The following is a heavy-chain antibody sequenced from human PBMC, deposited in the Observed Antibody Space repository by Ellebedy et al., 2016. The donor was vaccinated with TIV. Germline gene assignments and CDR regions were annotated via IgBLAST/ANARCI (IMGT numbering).Heavy chain of an antibody. Sequence: GESLKIYXAASGVRFGTFAMHWVRQAPGKGLEWVAIISYDGRNKYYGASVKGRFTVSRDNSRSTLYLEMNSLTAEDTAVFYCVKEAEEFGSGNRPMWFDSWGQGTLVTVSS. CDR2: ISYDGRNK. D-gene: IGHD3-10*01. V-gene: IGHV3-30*18. CDR1: GVRFGTFA. J-gene: IGHJ5*01. CDR3: VKEAEEFGSGNRPMWFDS.